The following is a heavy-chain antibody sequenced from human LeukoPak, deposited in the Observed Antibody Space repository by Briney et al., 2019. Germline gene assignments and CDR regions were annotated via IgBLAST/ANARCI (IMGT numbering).Heavy chain of an antibody. Sequence: GASVKVSCKASGGTFSSYAISWVRQAPGQGLEWMGGIIPIFGTANYAQKFQGRVTITTDESTSTAYMKLSSLRSEDTAVYYCARGASLSVFRSFDYWGQGTLVTVSS. V-gene: IGHV1-69*05. CDR2: IIPIFGTA. D-gene: IGHD3-16*02. CDR1: GGTFSSYA. CDR3: ARGASLSVFRSFDY. J-gene: IGHJ4*02.